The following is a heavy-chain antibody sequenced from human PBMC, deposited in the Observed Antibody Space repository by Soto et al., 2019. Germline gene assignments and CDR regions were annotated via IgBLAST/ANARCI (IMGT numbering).Heavy chain of an antibody. CDR1: GGSFSGYY. D-gene: IGHD2-8*01. CDR2: INHSGST. J-gene: IGHJ6*02. V-gene: IGHV4-34*01. CDR3: ARGKEWTYYYYYYGMDV. Sequence: SGTLSLTCAVYGGSFSGYYWSWIRQPPGKGLEWIGEINHSGSTNYNPSLKSRVTISVDTSKNQFSLKLSSVTAADTAVYYCARGKEWTYYYYYYGMDVWGQGTTVTVSS.